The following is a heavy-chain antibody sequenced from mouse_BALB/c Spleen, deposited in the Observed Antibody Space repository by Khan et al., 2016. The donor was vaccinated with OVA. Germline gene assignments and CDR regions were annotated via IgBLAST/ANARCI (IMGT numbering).Heavy chain of an antibody. CDR1: GYNIKDIY. CDR3: RISTMNA. J-gene: IGHJ2*01. V-gene: IGHV14-3*02. Sequence: VRLQQSGAELVKPAASLKLSCTASGYNIKDIYIHWVKQRPEKGLERIRRTDPANGNTKYDPKFQGKATIPADTSSNTAYLQLSSLTSEDTAIYYCRISTMNAWGQGTTLTVSS. CDR2: TDPANGNT.